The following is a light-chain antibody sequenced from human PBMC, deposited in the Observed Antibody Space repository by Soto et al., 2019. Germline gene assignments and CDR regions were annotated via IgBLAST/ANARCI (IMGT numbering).Light chain of an antibody. CDR1: SSNIGSNT. V-gene: IGLV1-44*01. CDR2: DND. Sequence: QSALTQPPSASGTPGQRVTISASGSSSNIGSNTVSWYQQDPGTAPELLIYDNDERPSGVPGRYSCSKSGTSASLAISGLQSEDEADYYCATWDDSRNGYVFGPGTKVTVL. J-gene: IGLJ1*01. CDR3: ATWDDSRNGYV.